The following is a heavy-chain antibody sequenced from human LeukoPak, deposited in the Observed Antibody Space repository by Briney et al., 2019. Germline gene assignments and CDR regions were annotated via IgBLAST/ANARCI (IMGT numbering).Heavy chain of an antibody. V-gene: IGHV3-48*03. CDR2: ISSGSTP. CDR1: GFAFSTYD. J-gene: IGHJ6*03. CDR3: ARDWVAAGGDYTDV. Sequence: SGGSLRLSCGASGFAFSTYDMNWVRQAPGKGLEWVSFISSGSTPYYADSVKGRFTISRDNAKNSLYLQMNSLRAEDTAVYYCARDWVAAGGDYTDVWGKGTTVTISS. D-gene: IGHD6-13*01.